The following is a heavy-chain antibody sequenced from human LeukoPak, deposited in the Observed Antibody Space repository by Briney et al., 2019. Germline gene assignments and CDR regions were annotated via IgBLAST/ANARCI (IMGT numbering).Heavy chain of an antibody. CDR3: ASQLGGTTFH. CDR2: IYHSGST. CDR1: GGSTYTYY. Sequence: SETLSLTCSVSGGSTYTYYWSWIRQSPGKGLEWIGYIYHSGSTNYNPSLKSRVTISVDTSKNQFSLKLSSVAAAETAVYYCASQLGGTTFHWGQGTLVTVSS. V-gene: IGHV4-59*01. D-gene: IGHD1/OR15-1a*01. J-gene: IGHJ4*02.